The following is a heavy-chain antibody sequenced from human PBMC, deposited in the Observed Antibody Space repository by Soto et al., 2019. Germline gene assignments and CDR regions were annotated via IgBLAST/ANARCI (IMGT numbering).Heavy chain of an antibody. CDR1: GGSFSGQY. V-gene: IGHV4-34*01. CDR2: INHSGSI. Sequence: SETLSLTCAVYGGSFSGQYWSWIRQPPGKGLEWIGEINHSGSINYNPSLESRVTISEDTSKNQFSLKLSSVTAADTAVYYCARGVWFGELIFWFDPWGQGTLVTVSS. D-gene: IGHD3-10*01. CDR3: ARGVWFGELIFWFDP. J-gene: IGHJ5*02.